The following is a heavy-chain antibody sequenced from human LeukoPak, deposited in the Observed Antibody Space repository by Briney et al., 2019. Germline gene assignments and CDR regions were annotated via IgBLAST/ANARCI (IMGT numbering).Heavy chain of an antibody. CDR1: GGTFSSYA. D-gene: IGHD4-17*01. CDR2: IIPILGIA. J-gene: IGHJ5*02. V-gene: IGHV1-69*04. Sequence: SVKVSCKASGGTFSSYAISWVRQAPGQGLEWMGRIIPILGIANYAQKFQGRVTITADKSTSAAYMELSSLRSEDTAVYYCARDTGDPNWFDPWGQGTLVTVSS. CDR3: ARDTGDPNWFDP.